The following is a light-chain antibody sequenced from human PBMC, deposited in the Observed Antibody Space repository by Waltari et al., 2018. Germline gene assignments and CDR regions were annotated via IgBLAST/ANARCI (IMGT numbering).Light chain of an antibody. J-gene: IGKJ5*01. V-gene: IGKV3-11*01. CDR1: QSVSSH. CDR2: DAS. Sequence: EIVLTQSPATLYLSPGEKATLSCRASQSVSSHLAWYQQKPGQAPRLLIFDASNRATGIPARFSGSGSGTDFTLSITSLEPEDFAIYYCQQRTNWPLITFGPGTRLEIK. CDR3: QQRTNWPLIT.